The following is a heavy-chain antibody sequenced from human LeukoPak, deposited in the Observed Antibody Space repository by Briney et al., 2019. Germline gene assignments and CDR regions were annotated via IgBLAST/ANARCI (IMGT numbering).Heavy chain of an antibody. D-gene: IGHD3-3*01. Sequence: GGSLRPSCAASGFTFSAYWMHWVRQAPGKGLVWVSRINTDGNDINYADSVKGRFTISRDNAKNTLYLQMDSLRAEDTAVYYCARAYTIFGVVMEGGQGTLVTVSS. CDR3: ARAYTIFGVVME. V-gene: IGHV3-74*01. CDR2: INTDGNDI. J-gene: IGHJ4*02. CDR1: GFTFSAYW.